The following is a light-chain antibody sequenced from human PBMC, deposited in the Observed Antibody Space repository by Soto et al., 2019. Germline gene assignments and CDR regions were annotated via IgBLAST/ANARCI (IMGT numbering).Light chain of an antibody. Sequence: ESVWTQSPGSLTFSPGERGTRAWIASQSVTKNNLNWYQQKPGQAPRLLIYDASFRVTGLPARFSGSGSGTDFTLTISSLDTAAFAVYSCQQRSHWPPWTFGQGTKVDIK. J-gene: IGKJ1*01. CDR1: QSVTKNN. CDR3: QQRSHWPPWT. V-gene: IGKV3D-20*02. CDR2: DAS.